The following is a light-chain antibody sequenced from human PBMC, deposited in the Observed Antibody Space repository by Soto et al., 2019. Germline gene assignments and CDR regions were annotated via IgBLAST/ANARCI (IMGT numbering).Light chain of an antibody. CDR1: QRISSN. CDR2: GAS. Sequence: EIVMTQSPATLSVSPGERASLSCRASQRISSNLAWYQQKPGQAPRLLIYGASTRATGIPERFSGSGSGTEFTLTISSLHSEDVPVYYCQQYNNWPPAYTFGQGTKVAIK. CDR3: QQYNNWPPAYT. J-gene: IGKJ2*01. V-gene: IGKV3-15*01.